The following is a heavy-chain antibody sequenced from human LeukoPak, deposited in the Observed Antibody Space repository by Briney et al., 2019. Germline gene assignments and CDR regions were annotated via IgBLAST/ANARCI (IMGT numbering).Heavy chain of an antibody. CDR3: ARAPVGSSSWSTALYYYYMDV. V-gene: IGHV1-18*01. Sequence: ASVKVSCKASGYTFTSYGISWVRQAPGQGLEWMGWISAYNGNTNYAQKLQGRVTMTTDTSTSTAYMELRSLRSDDTAVYYCARAPVGSSSWSTALYYYYMDVWGEGTTVTVSS. J-gene: IGHJ6*03. CDR1: GYTFTSYG. CDR2: ISAYNGNT. D-gene: IGHD6-13*01.